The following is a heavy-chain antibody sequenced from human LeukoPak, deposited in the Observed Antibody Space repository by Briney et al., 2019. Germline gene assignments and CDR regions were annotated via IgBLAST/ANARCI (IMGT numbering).Heavy chain of an antibody. CDR2: ISAHYGNT. J-gene: IGHJ4*02. CDR3: ARDFFHGHCSGLSCFLLDY. V-gene: IGHV1-18*04. CDR1: GYIFTRYG. Sequence: ASVKVSRKASGYIFTRYGISWVRQAPGQGLEWMGWISAHYGNTNYAQKFQDRVTMTTDTSTNTAYMELRSLRPDDTAVYYCARDFFHGHCSGLSCFLLDYWGQGSLVTVSS. D-gene: IGHD2-15*01.